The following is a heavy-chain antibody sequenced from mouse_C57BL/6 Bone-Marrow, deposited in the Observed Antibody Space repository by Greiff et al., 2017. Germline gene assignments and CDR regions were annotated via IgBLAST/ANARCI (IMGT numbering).Heavy chain of an antibody. V-gene: IGHV14-4*01. Sequence: EVQGVESGAELVRPGASVKLSCTASGFNIKDDYMHWVKQRPEQGLEWIGWIDPENGDTEYASKFQGKATITADTSSNTAYLQLSSLTSEDTAVYYCTPTGYYFDYWGQGTTLTVSS. CDR3: TPTGYYFDY. D-gene: IGHD4-1*02. CDR2: IDPENGDT. CDR1: GFNIKDDY. J-gene: IGHJ2*01.